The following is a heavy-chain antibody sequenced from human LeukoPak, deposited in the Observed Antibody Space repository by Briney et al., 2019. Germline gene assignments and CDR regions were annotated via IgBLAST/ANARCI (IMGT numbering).Heavy chain of an antibody. CDR2: INYSGGT. Sequence: SETLSLTCTVTGGSVSSTTYYWSWIRQPPGKGLEWIASINYSGGTYYNPSLKSRVTISVDTSENQFSLKLSSVTAADTAVYYCARYVAYGSGKYYFDYWGQGTLVAVSS. CDR1: GGSVSSTTYY. D-gene: IGHD3-10*01. J-gene: IGHJ4*02. V-gene: IGHV4-39*01. CDR3: ARYVAYGSGKYYFDY.